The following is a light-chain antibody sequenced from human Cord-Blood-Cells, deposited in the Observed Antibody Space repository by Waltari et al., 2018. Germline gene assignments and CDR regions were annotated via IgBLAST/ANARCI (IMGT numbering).Light chain of an antibody. V-gene: IGKV1-39*01. CDR2: AAS. CDR1: QSISSD. J-gene: IGKJ5*01. Sequence: DIQMTQSPSSMSASVGDRVTITCRASQSISSDLNWYQQQPGKAPKLLIYAASSLQSGVPSRFSCSGSGTDFTLTISSLQPEDFATYYCQQSYSTPITFGQGTRLEIK. CDR3: QQSYSTPIT.